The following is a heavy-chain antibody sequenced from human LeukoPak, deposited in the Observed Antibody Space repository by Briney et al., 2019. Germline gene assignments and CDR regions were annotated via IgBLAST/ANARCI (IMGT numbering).Heavy chain of an antibody. CDR3: TTDRDILTGSRPYYYYGMDV. Sequence: PGGSLRPSCAASGFTFSNAWMSWVRQAPGKGLEWVGRIKSKTDGGTTDYAAPVKGRFTISRDDSKNTLYLQMNSLETEDTAVYYCTTDRDILTGSRPYYYYGMDVWGQGTTVTVSS. D-gene: IGHD3-9*01. J-gene: IGHJ6*02. CDR1: GFTFSNAW. V-gene: IGHV3-15*01. CDR2: IKSKTDGGTT.